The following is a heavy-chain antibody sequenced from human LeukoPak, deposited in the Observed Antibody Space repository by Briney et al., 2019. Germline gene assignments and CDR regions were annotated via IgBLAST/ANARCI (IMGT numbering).Heavy chain of an antibody. Sequence: PGGSLRLSCAASGFTFSTYNMNWVRQAPGKGLEWVSSISGSSSYIYYADSVKGRFSISRDNAKNSLYLQMNSLRAEDTAVYYCARDDVEGGSYWTDYFDYWGQGTLVTVSS. CDR1: GFTFSTYN. V-gene: IGHV3-21*04. D-gene: IGHD1-26*01. J-gene: IGHJ4*02. CDR2: ISGSSSYI. CDR3: ARDDVEGGSYWTDYFDY.